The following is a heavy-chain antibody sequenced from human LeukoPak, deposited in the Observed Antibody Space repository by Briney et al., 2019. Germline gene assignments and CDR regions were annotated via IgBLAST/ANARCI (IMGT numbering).Heavy chain of an antibody. J-gene: IGHJ6*03. CDR1: GFTFSSYG. CDR2: ISSSSSYK. D-gene: IGHD1-14*01. V-gene: IGHV3-21*01. Sequence: GGSLRLSCAASGFTFSSYGMHWVRQAPGKGLEWVSSISSSSSYKYFADSVKGRFTISRDNAKNSLYLQMDSLRAEDTAVYYCARVSYGSGTTYYYYYMDVWGKGTTVTVSS. CDR3: ARVSYGSGTTYYYYYMDV.